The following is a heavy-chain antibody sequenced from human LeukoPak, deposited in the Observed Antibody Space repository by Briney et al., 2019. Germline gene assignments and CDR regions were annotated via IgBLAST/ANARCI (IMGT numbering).Heavy chain of an antibody. Sequence: GGSLRLSCAASGFTLSYHSMNWVRQAPGKGLEWVSFISSSSSYIYYTDSVKGRFTISRDNAKNSLHLQMNSLRAEDPAVYYCVTALGPSPGWYYYMDVWGKGTTVTVSS. D-gene: IGHD2-15*01. CDR1: GFTLSYHS. J-gene: IGHJ6*03. V-gene: IGHV3-21*01. CDR3: VTALGPSPGWYYYMDV. CDR2: ISSSSSYI.